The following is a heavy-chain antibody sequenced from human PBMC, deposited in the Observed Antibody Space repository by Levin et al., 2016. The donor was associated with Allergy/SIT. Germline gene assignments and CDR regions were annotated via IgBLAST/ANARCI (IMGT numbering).Heavy chain of an antibody. Sequence: VRQMPGKGLEWMGIIYPGDSDTRYSPSFQGQVTISADKSISTAYLQWSSLKASDTAMYYCARHLSSITGTAVNYYGMDVWGQGTTVTVSS. D-gene: IGHD1-20*01. CDR2: IYPGDSDT. V-gene: IGHV5-51*01. CDR3: ARHLSSITGTAVNYYGMDV. J-gene: IGHJ6*02.